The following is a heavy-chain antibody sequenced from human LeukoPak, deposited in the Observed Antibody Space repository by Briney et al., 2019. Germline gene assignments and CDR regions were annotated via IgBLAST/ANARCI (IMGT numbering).Heavy chain of an antibody. V-gene: IGHV4-38-2*02. Sequence: PSETLSLTCTVSGYSISSDYYWGWIRQPPGKGLEWIGSIYHSGSTYYNPSLKSRVTISVDTSKNQFSLKLSSVTAADTAVYYCARGRKVAVFGYDYMDVWGKGTTVTVSS. CDR3: ARGRKVAVFGYDYMDV. CDR1: GYSISSDYY. J-gene: IGHJ6*03. CDR2: IYHSGST. D-gene: IGHD3-16*01.